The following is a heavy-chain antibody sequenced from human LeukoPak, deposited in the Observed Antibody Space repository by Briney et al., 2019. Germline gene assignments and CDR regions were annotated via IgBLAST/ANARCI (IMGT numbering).Heavy chain of an antibody. CDR3: ARLMRYSGSYFDY. D-gene: IGHD1-26*01. J-gene: IGHJ4*02. CDR2: IYHSGSI. CDR1: GYSISSGYY. V-gene: IGHV4-38-2*01. Sequence: SETLSLTCAVSGYSISSGYYWGWIRQPPGKGLEWIGSIYHSGSIYYNPSLKSRVTISVDTSKNQFSLKLSSVTAADTAVYYCARLMRYSGSYFDYWGQGTLVTVSS.